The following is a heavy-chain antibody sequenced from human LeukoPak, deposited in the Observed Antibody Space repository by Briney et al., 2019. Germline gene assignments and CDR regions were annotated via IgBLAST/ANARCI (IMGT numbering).Heavy chain of an antibody. CDR1: GVSITTHF. V-gene: IGHV4-59*08. Sequence: SETLSLTCNVSGVSITTHFWNWIRLSPGRGLERIGYVWYGGSTKYNPSFQHRLTISLDTSKNQFSLEMTSVTAADTAVYYCAKFGPHLLNNFDSWGQGTLVTVSS. J-gene: IGHJ4*02. D-gene: IGHD3-16*01. CDR2: VWYGGST. CDR3: AKFGPHLLNNFDS.